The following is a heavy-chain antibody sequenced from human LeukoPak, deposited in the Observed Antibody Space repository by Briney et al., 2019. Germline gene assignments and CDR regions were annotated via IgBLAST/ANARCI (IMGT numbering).Heavy chain of an antibody. J-gene: IGHJ4*02. CDR1: GFSFSRHG. CDR3: ARLWFGELLSD. CDR2: IRHDGSDK. Sequence: GGSLRLSCAASGFSFSRHGMHLVRQAPGKGLEWVAYIRHDGSDKYYADSVKGRFTISRDNSKNTLYLQMNSLRAEDTAVYYCARLWFGELLSDWGQGTLVTVSS. D-gene: IGHD3-10*01. V-gene: IGHV3-30*02.